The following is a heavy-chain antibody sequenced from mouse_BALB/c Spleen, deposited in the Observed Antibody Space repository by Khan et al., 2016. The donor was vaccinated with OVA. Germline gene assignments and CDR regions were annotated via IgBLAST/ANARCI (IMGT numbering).Heavy chain of an antibody. D-gene: IGHD2-13*01. Sequence: EVQLQESGPGLVKPSQSLSLTCTVTGYSITSDFAWNWIRQFPGNKLEWMGYISSTGSTSYSPSLKSRFSITLDTSKNQFFLQLNSVTTEDTATYYCTRSLYYSDSYAVDYWGQGTSVTVSA. J-gene: IGHJ4*01. CDR1: GYSITSDFA. CDR2: ISSTGST. V-gene: IGHV3-2*02. CDR3: TRSLYYSDSYAVDY.